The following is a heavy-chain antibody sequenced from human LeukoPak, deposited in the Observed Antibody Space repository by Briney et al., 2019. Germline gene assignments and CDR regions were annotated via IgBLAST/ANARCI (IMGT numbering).Heavy chain of an antibody. CDR3: ARDSVGSFDY. J-gene: IGHJ4*02. CDR1: GGSISSYY. Sequence: SETLSLTCTVSGGSISSYYWSWIRQPPGKGLEWIGYIYYSGSTNYNPSLKSRVTISVDTSKNQFSLKLSSVTAADTAVYYCARDSVGSFDYWGQGTLVTVSS. CDR2: IYYSGST. D-gene: IGHD1-26*01. V-gene: IGHV4-59*01.